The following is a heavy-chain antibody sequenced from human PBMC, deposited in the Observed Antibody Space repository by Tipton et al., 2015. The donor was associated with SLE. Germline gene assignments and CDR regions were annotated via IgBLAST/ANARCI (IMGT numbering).Heavy chain of an antibody. CDR3: ARYRGVFVATIDY. CDR2: VYHSGTT. V-gene: IGHV4-38-2*01. D-gene: IGHD3-10*01. CDR1: GLSIKSNYY. J-gene: IGHJ4*02. Sequence: TLSLTCAVSGLSIKSNYYWGWIRQTPGRGLEWIGSVYHSGTTYYNPSLKSRVTMSADTSKNHFSMKLSSVTAADTAVYYCARYRGVFVATIDYWGQGTLVTVSS.